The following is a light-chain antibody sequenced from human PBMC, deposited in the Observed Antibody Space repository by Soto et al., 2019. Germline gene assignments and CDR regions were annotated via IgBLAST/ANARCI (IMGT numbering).Light chain of an antibody. Sequence: IVLTKSPCTLSLSPGERATLSCRAGQSVSSNSFAWYQQKPGQAPRLLIYGASSRATGIPDRFSGSGSGTDFTLTIRSLEPEDFAVYYCQQYGSSYPWTFGEGTKVDIK. CDR1: QSVSSNS. J-gene: IGKJ1*01. CDR2: GAS. V-gene: IGKV3-20*01. CDR3: QQYGSSYPWT.